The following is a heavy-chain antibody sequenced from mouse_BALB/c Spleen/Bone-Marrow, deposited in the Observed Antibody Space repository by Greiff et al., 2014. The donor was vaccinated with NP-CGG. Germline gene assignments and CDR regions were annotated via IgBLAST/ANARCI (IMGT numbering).Heavy chain of an antibody. J-gene: IGHJ4*01. D-gene: IGHD2-14*01. V-gene: IGHV5-4*02. CDR1: GFTFSDFY. Sequence: EVKLMESGGGLVKPGGSLKLSCAASGFTFSDFYMYWVRQTPEKRLEWVATISYGGSYIYYPDSVKGRFTISRDDAKNNLYLQMSSLKSEDTAMYYCARDRGVQGYAMDYWGQGTSVTVSP. CDR3: ARDRGVQGYAMDY. CDR2: ISYGGSYI.